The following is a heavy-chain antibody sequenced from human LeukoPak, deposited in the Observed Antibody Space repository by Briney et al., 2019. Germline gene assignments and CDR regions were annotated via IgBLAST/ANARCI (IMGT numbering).Heavy chain of an antibody. CDR2: ISGSGRTT. CDR3: VRVKGSYFDY. D-gene: IGHD2-15*01. V-gene: IGHV3-23*01. CDR1: GFTFSNHA. J-gene: IGHJ4*02. Sequence: PGGSLRLSCAASGFTFSNHAMSWVRQAPGKGLQWVSVISGSGRTTEYADSVKGRFTVSRDNAKNSLFLQMNSPRAEDTAVYYCVRVKGSYFDYWGQGALVTVSS.